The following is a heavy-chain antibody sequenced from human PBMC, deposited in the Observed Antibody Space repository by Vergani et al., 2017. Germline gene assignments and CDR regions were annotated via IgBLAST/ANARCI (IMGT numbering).Heavy chain of an antibody. V-gene: IGHV4-38-2*02. J-gene: IGHJ4*02. CDR3: ARXVGILTGYYSFDY. CDR2: IYHSGDT. D-gene: IGHD3-9*01. Sequence: QVQLHESVPGLVKPSETLALTCTVSNYSISSGYFWDWIRQPPGKGPEWIFDIYHSGDTFYNPSLKSRVTMSVDTSKNQFSLKLSSVTAADTAIYYCARXVGILTGYYSFDYWGEGSLVAVSS. CDR1: NYSISSGYF.